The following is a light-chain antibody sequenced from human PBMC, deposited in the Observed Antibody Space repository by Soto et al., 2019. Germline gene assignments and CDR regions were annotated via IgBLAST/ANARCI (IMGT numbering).Light chain of an antibody. V-gene: IGKV1-5*01. J-gene: IGKJ2*01. CDR1: QSISSW. CDR3: QEYNSYSPT. Sequence: DIQMTQSPSTLSASVGDRVTITCRASQSISSWLAWYQQKPGKAPKLLIYDASSLEGGVTSRFSGSGSGTEFTLAISSLQPDDVAPDYCQEYNSYSPTLGQGTKLEIK. CDR2: DAS.